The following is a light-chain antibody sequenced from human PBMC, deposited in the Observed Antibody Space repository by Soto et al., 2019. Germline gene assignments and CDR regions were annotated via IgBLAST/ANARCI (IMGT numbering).Light chain of an antibody. CDR2: LGS. Sequence: DIEMTQSPLSLPVTPGEPASLSCRSSQSLLHRNGYNYLDWYLQKPGQSPQLLIYLGSNRASGVPDRVSGTGSGTDFTLKIRRVEAEDVGVYYCMQALQTPYTFGQGTKLEIK. CDR1: QSLLHRNGYNY. J-gene: IGKJ2*01. CDR3: MQALQTPYT. V-gene: IGKV2-28*01.